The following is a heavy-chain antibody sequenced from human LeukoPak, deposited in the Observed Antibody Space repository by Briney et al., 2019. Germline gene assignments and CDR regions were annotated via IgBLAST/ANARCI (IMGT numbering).Heavy chain of an antibody. J-gene: IGHJ5*02. CDR3: ARGHNWFDP. Sequence: SETLSLTCAVYGGSISSYYWSWIRQPPGKGLEWIGYIYYSGSTNYNPSLKSRVTISVDTSKNQFSLKLSSVTAADTAVYYCARGHNWFDPWGQGTLVTVSS. V-gene: IGHV4-59*01. CDR1: GGSISSYY. CDR2: IYYSGST.